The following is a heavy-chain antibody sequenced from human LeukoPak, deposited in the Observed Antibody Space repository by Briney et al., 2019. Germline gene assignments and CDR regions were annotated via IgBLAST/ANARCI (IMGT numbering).Heavy chain of an antibody. CDR3: ARDGGLLWFGELLGDEPRYYYYGMDV. Sequence: GGSLRLSCAASGFTFSSYSMNWVRQAPGKGLEWVSYISSSSSTIYYADSVKGRFTISRDNAKNSLYLQMNSLRAEDTAVYYCARDGGLLWFGELLGDEPRYYYYGMDVWGQGTTVTVSS. CDR1: GFTFSSYS. V-gene: IGHV3-48*04. D-gene: IGHD3-10*01. J-gene: IGHJ6*02. CDR2: ISSSSSTI.